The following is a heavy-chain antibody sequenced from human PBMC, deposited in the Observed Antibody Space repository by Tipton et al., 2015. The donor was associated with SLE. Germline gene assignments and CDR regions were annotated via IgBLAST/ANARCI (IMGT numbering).Heavy chain of an antibody. D-gene: IGHD2-2*02. V-gene: IGHV4-31*03. CDR3: ARDWGCSSPSCYTGWFDP. J-gene: IGHJ5*02. CDR1: GGSISSGGYY. Sequence: LRLSCTVSGGSISSGGYYWSWIRQHPGKGLEWIGYIYYSGSTYYNPSLKSRVTISVDTSKNQFSLKLSSVTAADTAVYYCARDWGCSSPSCYTGWFDPWGQGTLVTVSS. CDR2: IYYSGST.